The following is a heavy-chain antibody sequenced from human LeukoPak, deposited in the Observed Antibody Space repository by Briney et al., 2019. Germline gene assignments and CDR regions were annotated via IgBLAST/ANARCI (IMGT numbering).Heavy chain of an antibody. Sequence: SETLSLTCTVSGGSISSYYWSWIRQPPGKGLEWIGYIYYSGSTNYNPSLKSRVTISVDTSKNQFSLKLSSATAADTAVYYCARRYEGSSWYADYYFDYWGQGTLVTVSS. CDR1: GGSISSYY. CDR2: IYYSGST. V-gene: IGHV4-59*08. J-gene: IGHJ4*02. D-gene: IGHD6-13*01. CDR3: ARRYEGSSWYADYYFDY.